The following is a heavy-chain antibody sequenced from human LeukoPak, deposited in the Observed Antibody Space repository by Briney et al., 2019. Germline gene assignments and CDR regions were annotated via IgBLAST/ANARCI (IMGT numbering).Heavy chain of an antibody. CDR3: ARVTTAWYVVGY. J-gene: IGHJ4*02. CDR2: VYNGGTT. CDR1: GGSISHYY. D-gene: IGHD6-13*01. V-gene: IGHV4-4*08. Sequence: PSETLSLTCDVSGGSISHYYWTWIRQPPRKGLEWLGFVYNGGTTNYNPSLKSRVTISVDTSKNQFSLRLSSVTAADTAVYYCARVTTAWYVVGYWGQGTLVTVSS.